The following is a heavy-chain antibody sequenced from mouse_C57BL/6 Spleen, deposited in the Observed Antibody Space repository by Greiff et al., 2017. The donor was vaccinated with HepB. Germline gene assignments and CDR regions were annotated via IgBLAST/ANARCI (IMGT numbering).Heavy chain of an antibody. CDR1: GYAFSSYW. V-gene: IGHV1-80*01. D-gene: IGHD4-1*01. CDR2: IYPGDGDT. J-gene: IGHJ1*03. Sequence: QVQLQESGAELVKPGASVKISCKASGYAFSSYWMNWVKQRPGKGLEWIGQIYPGDGDTNYNGKFKGKATLTADKSSSTAYMQLSSLTSEDSAVYFCARERLGRGWYFDVWGTGTTVTVSS. CDR3: ARERLGRGWYFDV.